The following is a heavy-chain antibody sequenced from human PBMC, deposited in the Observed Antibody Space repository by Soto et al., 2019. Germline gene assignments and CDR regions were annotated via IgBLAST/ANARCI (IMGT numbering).Heavy chain of an antibody. J-gene: IGHJ6*02. CDR1: GGSINNNNW. CDR2: IYHTGST. V-gene: IGHV4-4*02. Sequence: QVQLQESGPGLVNPSGTLSLTCAVSGGSINNNNWWSWVRQSPGKGLEWIGEIYHTGSTNYNPSIESRVTMLVDKSKNQITLKLTSVTATDAAVYYCARGGLSRVRGVRWSNKMDVWGQGTTVTVAS. CDR3: ARGGLSRVRGVRWSNKMDV. D-gene: IGHD3-10*01.